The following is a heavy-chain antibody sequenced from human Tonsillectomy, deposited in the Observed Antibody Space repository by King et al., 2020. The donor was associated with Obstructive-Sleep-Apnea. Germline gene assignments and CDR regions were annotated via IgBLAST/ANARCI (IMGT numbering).Heavy chain of an antibody. CDR1: GFNFSTYS. V-gene: IGHV3-21*01. Sequence: VQLVESGGGLVKPGGSLRLSCAASGFNFSTYSMNWVRQAPGKGLEWVSSISSSSSYIYYADSVKGRFTISRDNANNSLYLQMNSLRAEDTAVYYCARGDYDVLTGYYNIEPYYYYFGMDVWGQGTTVTVSS. CDR3: ARGDYDVLTGYYNIEPYYYYFGMDV. D-gene: IGHD3-9*01. J-gene: IGHJ6*02. CDR2: ISSSSSYI.